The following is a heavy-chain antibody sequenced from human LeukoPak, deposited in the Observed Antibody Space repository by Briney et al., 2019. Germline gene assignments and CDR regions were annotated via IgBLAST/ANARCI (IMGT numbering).Heavy chain of an antibody. CDR2: IKSKTDGGTT. V-gene: IGHV3-15*01. Sequence: PGGSLGLSCAAPGFTFSNAWMSWVRQAPGKGLEWVGRIKSKTDGGTTDYAAPVKGRFTISRDDSKNTLYLQMNSLKTEDTAVYYCTTDHYYYYYMDVWGKGTTVTVSS. CDR1: GFTFSNAW. J-gene: IGHJ6*03. CDR3: TTDHYYYYYMDV.